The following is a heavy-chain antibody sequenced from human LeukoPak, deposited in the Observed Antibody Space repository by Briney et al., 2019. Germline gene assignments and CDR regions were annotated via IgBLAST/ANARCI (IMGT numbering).Heavy chain of an antibody. V-gene: IGHV3-30*18. CDR1: RFTFSSYG. J-gene: IGHJ1*01. CDR2: ISYDGSNK. D-gene: IGHD3-10*01. CDR3: AKDPLNYGSGRPPYFQH. Sequence: GGSLRLSCSASRFTFSSYGMHWVRQAPGKGLEWVAVISYDGSNKYYADSVKGRFTISRDNSKNTLYLQMNSLRAEDTAVYYCAKDPLNYGSGRPPYFQHWGQGTLVTVSS.